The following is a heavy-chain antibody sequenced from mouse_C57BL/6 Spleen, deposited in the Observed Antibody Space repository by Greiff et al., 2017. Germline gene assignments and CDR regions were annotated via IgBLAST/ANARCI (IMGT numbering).Heavy chain of an antibody. CDR1: GYTFTSYW. Sequence: QVQLQQPGAELVKPGASVKLSCKASGYTFTSYWMQWVKQRPGQGLEWIGEIDPSDSYTNYNQKFKGKATLTVDTSSSTAYMQLSSLTSEDSAVYYCARELRQLRCGFEYWGQGTTLTVSS. V-gene: IGHV1-50*01. CDR2: IDPSDSYT. CDR3: ARELRQLRCGFEY. D-gene: IGHD3-2*02. J-gene: IGHJ2*01.